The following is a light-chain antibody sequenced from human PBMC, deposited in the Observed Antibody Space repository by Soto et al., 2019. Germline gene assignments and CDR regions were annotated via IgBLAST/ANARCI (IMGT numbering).Light chain of an antibody. J-gene: IGKJ2*01. V-gene: IGKV4-1*01. Sequence: DIVMTQSPDSLAVSLGERATINCKSSQRVLYTSYNKNYFAWYQQKPGQPPKLLIYWASTRQSGVPDRFSGSGSWTDFTLTISSLQAEDVAVYYCQQYYTTPYTFGQGTNLEIK. CDR2: WAS. CDR1: QRVLYTSYNKNY. CDR3: QQYYTTPYT.